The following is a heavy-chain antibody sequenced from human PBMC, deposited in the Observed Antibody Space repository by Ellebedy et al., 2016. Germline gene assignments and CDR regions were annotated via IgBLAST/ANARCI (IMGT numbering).Heavy chain of an antibody. J-gene: IGHJ1*01. D-gene: IGHD2-2*01. Sequence: ASVKVSXXASGGTFSSYAISWVRQAPGQGLEWMGWISAYNGNTNYAQKLQGRVTMTTDTSTSTAYMELRSLRSDDTAVYYCARDRLLGYCSSTSCFWGDFQHWGQGTLVTVSS. V-gene: IGHV1-18*01. CDR3: ARDRLLGYCSSTSCFWGDFQH. CDR1: GGTFSSYA. CDR2: ISAYNGNT.